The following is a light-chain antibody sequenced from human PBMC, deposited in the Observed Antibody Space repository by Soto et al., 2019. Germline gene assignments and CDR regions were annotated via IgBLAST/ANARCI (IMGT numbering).Light chain of an antibody. J-gene: IGKJ5*01. CDR2: GAS. V-gene: IGKV1-39*01. Sequence: DIQVTQSPSSLSASVGDRVTITCRASQDISSLLAWYQQKPGKAPKLLIYGASTLQSGVPSRFSGSGSGTDYTLTISSLQPEDFATYYCQQSYRTPTFGQGTRLEIK. CDR3: QQSYRTPT. CDR1: QDISSL.